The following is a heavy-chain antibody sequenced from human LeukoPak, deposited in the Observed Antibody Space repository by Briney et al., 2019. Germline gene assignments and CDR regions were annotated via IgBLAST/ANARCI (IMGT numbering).Heavy chain of an antibody. CDR2: IYSGGST. Sequence: PGGSLRLSCAASGFTVSSNYMSWVRQAPGKGLEWVSVIYSGGSTYYADSVKGRFTISRDNSKNTLYLQMNSLRAEDTAVYYCAREYYDILTGRNAFDIWGQGTMVTVSS. D-gene: IGHD3-9*01. CDR1: GFTVSSNY. J-gene: IGHJ3*02. V-gene: IGHV3-53*01. CDR3: AREYYDILTGRNAFDI.